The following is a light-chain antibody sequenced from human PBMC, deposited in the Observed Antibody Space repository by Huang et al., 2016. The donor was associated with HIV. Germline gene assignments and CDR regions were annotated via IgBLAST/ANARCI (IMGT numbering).Light chain of an antibody. Sequence: ELVLTQSPATLCFSPGERATLPCRASQRITRYLAWYHQKPGQPPRLLLYDATKRATGIPASCSGSGSGTDFTLTISRLEPEDFAVYYCQQRFNSITFGQGTRLEIK. CDR3: QQRFNSIT. CDR1: QRITRY. J-gene: IGKJ5*01. V-gene: IGKV3-11*01. CDR2: DAT.